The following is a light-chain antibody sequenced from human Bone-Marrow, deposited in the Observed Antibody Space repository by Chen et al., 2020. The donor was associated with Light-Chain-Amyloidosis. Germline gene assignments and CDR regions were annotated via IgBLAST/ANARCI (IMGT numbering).Light chain of an antibody. Sequence: SYVLTQPSSVSVAPGQTATIACGGNNIGSTSVHWYQQTSGQAPLLVVYDDSDRPSVIPDRLSGSNSGNTATLTISRVEAGDEADYYCQVWDRSSDRPVFGGGTKLTVL. V-gene: IGLV3-21*02. CDR1: NIGSTS. CDR3: QVWDRSSDRPV. CDR2: DDS. J-gene: IGLJ3*02.